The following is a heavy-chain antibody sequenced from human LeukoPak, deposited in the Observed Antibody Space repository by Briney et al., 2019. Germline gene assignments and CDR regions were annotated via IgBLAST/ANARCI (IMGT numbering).Heavy chain of an antibody. CDR3: DWFSNSDNLDV. CDR1: GYTLTELS. CDR2: FDPEDGET. V-gene: IGHV1-24*01. D-gene: IGHD3-9*01. Sequence: ASVKVSCKVSGYTLTELSMHWVRQAPGKGLEWMGGFDPEDGETIYAQKFQGRVTMTEDTSTDTAYMELSSLRSEDTAVYFCDWFSNSDNLDVWGQGTTVTVSS. J-gene: IGHJ6*02.